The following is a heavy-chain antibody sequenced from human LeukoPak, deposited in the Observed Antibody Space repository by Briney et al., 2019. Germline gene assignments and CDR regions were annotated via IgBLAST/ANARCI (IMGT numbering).Heavy chain of an antibody. V-gene: IGHV3-30*18. CDR3: AKDEAVAGTVNN. Sequence: TGGSLRLSCAAPGFTFSSYGMDWVRQAPGKGLEWMAFISYDGSNKYYADSVKGRFTISRDNSKNTLYLQMNSLRAEDTAVYYCAKDEAVAGTVNNWGQGTLVTVSS. D-gene: IGHD6-19*01. J-gene: IGHJ4*02. CDR1: GFTFSSYG. CDR2: ISYDGSNK.